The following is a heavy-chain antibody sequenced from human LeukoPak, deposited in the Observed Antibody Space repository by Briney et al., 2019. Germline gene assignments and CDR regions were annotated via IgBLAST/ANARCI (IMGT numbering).Heavy chain of an antibody. D-gene: IGHD2-2*01. V-gene: IGHV3-74*01. CDR1: GFTFSTYW. J-gene: IGHJ4*02. Sequence: PGGSLRLSCAASGFTFSTYWMHWVRQAPGTGLVWVSLINSDGSRTNYADSVKGRFTISRDKAKNTLYLQMNSLRAEDTAVYYCATDVPAVTIFGYWGQGTLVTVSS. CDR2: INSDGSRT. CDR3: ATDVPAVTIFGY.